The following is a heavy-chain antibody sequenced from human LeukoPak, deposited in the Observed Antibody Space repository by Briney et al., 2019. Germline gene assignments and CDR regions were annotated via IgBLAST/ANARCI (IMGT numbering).Heavy chain of an antibody. D-gene: IGHD3-10*01. J-gene: IGHJ5*02. CDR2: FYSGGKT. CDR3: ARGADRFGWFDP. CDR1: GFTFSSSY. Sequence: PGGSLRLSCAASGFTFSSSYMSWVRQAPGKGLEWVSVFYSGGKTYYTDSVKGRFTISRDNSKNTLYLQMNSLRAEDTAVYYCARGADRFGWFDPWGQGTLVTVSS. V-gene: IGHV3-53*05.